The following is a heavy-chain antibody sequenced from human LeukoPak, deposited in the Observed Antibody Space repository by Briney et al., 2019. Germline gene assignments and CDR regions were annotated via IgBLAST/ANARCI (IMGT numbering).Heavy chain of an antibody. J-gene: IGHJ5*02. V-gene: IGHV1-2*02. D-gene: IGHD1-7*01. CDR3: ARQYNWNYDNWFDP. Sequence: GASVKVSCKASGYTFTGYYMHWVRQAPGQGLERMGWINPNSGGTNYAQKFQGRVTMTRDTSISTAYMELSRLRSDDTAVYYCARQYNWNYDNWFDPWGQGTLVTVSS. CDR1: GYTFTGYY. CDR2: INPNSGGT.